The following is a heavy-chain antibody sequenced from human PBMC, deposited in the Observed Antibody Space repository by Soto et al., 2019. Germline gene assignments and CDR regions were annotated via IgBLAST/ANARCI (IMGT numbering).Heavy chain of an antibody. D-gene: IGHD2-15*01. CDR3: ARAPYCTGGSCSSRVPDY. Sequence: EVQLVESGGGLVQPGGSLRLSCAASGFTFSGYWMSWVRQAPGKGLEWVANIKRDGSEIYYVDSVKGRFTISRDNAKDSLYLQMNSLRAEATAVYYLARAPYCTGGSCSSRVPDYWGQGTLVTVSS. V-gene: IGHV3-7*03. CDR1: GFTFSGYW. J-gene: IGHJ4*02. CDR2: IKRDGSEI.